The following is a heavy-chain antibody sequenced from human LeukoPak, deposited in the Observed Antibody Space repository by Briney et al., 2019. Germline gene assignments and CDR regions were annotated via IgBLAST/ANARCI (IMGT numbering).Heavy chain of an antibody. CDR3: ARGGKVTVFDY. D-gene: IGHD2-21*02. CDR1: GFTFSSYS. CDR2: ISSASGSL. Sequence: GGSLRLSCAASGFTFSSYSMKWVRQAPGKGLEWISYISSASGSLYYADSVKGRLTISRDNAKKSLYLQMNSLRADDTAIYYCARGGKVTVFDYWGQGILVTVSS. V-gene: IGHV3-48*04. J-gene: IGHJ4*02.